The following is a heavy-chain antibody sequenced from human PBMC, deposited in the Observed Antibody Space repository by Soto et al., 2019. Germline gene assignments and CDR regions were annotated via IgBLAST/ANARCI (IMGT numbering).Heavy chain of an antibody. V-gene: IGHV5-51*01. CDR3: ARQFHDNSGGGYYYYGLDV. CDR2: IYPADFDT. D-gene: IGHD2-15*01. CDR1: RYTFSNYW. J-gene: IGHJ6*02. Sequence: GESVKISCEGSRYTFSNYWIAWVRQLPGKGLEWMVIIYPADFDTRYSSSFQGQVTISADKYINTAYLQWSSLKASDTATYYCARQFHDNSGGGYYYYGLDVWGQGTTVTVS.